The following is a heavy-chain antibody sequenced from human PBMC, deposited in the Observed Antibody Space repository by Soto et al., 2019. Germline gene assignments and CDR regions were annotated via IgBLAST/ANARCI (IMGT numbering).Heavy chain of an antibody. Sequence: SLRLSCAASGFTFSSYGMHWVRQAPGKGLEWVAVISYDGSNKYYADSVKGRFTISRDNSKNTLYLQMNSLRAEDTAVYYCAKDSFGYCSGGSCFMDVWGQGTTVTVSS. CDR2: ISYDGSNK. D-gene: IGHD2-15*01. V-gene: IGHV3-30*18. CDR1: GFTFSSYG. CDR3: AKDSFGYCSGGSCFMDV. J-gene: IGHJ6*02.